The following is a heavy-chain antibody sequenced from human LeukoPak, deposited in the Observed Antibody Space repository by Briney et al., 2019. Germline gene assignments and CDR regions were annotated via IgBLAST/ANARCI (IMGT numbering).Heavy chain of an antibody. J-gene: IGHJ4*02. V-gene: IGHV3-30*01. D-gene: IGHD1-7*01. CDR1: GFTFSSYA. CDR2: ISYDGSNK. Sequence: GRSLSLSCAASGFTFSSYAIHWVRQAPGKGLAGVAFISYDGSNKYYADSVKGRFTNSRDNSKNTLYLQMNSLRAEDTAVYYCAGGESLYKSITGTTTPQLYWGQGTLVTVSS. CDR3: AGGESLYKSITGTTTPQLY.